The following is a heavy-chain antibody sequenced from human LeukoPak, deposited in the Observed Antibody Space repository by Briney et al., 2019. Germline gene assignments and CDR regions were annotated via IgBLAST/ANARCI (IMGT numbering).Heavy chain of an antibody. J-gene: IGHJ5*02. CDR2: IRSKANNYAT. CDR1: GFTFSCSA. Sequence: GGSLQLSCAASGFTFSCSAMHWVRQASGKGLEWVGRIRSKANNYATVYAASLKGRFTISRDDSKNTAYLQMNSLKAEDPAVYYCTEVLEDMRPNLFDPWGQGTLVTVSS. CDR3: TEVLEDMRPNLFDP. V-gene: IGHV3-73*01. D-gene: IGHD2-15*01.